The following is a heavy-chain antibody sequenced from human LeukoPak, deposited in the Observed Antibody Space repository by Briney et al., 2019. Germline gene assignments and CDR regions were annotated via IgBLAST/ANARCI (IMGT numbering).Heavy chain of an antibody. CDR1: GFTLSNFW. J-gene: IGHJ4*02. D-gene: IGHD4-17*01. V-gene: IGHV3-7*05. CDR3: ARENYGDYGGY. CDR2: INRDGTQK. Sequence: GGSLRLSCAASGFTLSNFWMNWVRQAPGKGLEWVAIINRDGTQKYYVDSVKGRFTISRDNAKNSLYLQMNSLRAEDTAVYYCARENYGDYGGYWGQGTLVTVSS.